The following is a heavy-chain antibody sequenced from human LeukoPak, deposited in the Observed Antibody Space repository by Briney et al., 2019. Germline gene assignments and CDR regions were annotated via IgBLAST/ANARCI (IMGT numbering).Heavy chain of an antibody. CDR3: ARVMPEGYRYYFDY. D-gene: IGHD2-15*01. V-gene: IGHV4-34*01. J-gene: IGHJ4*02. Sequence: SSETLSLTCAVYGGSFSGYYWSWIRQPPGKGLEWIGEINHSGSTNYNPSLKSRVTISVDTSKNQFSLKLSSVTAADTAVYYCARVMPEGYRYYFDYWGQGTLVTVSS. CDR1: GGSFSGYY. CDR2: INHSGST.